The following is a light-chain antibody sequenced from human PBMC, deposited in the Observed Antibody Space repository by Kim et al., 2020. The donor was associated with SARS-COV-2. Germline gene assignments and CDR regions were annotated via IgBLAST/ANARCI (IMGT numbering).Light chain of an antibody. Sequence: VSQGERASLSSGARQSVSSDSAWYQQKPGQAPRRLRYGASTRATGVPARFSGSGSGTEFTLTISSLQSEDFAVYYCQQFYNWPPITFGQGTRLEI. J-gene: IGKJ5*01. V-gene: IGKV3-15*01. CDR2: GAS. CDR3: QQFYNWPPIT. CDR1: QSVSSD.